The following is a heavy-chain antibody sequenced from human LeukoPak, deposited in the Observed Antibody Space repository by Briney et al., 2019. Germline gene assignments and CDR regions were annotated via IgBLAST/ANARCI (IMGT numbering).Heavy chain of an antibody. CDR2: IRYDGSNK. CDR3: AKDLPGVYSSGWPHDAFDI. V-gene: IGHV3-30*02. J-gene: IGHJ3*02. CDR1: GFTFSSYG. D-gene: IGHD6-19*01. Sequence: PGGSLRLSCAASGFTFSSYGMHWVRQAPGKGLEWVAFIRYDGSNKYYADSVKGRFTISRDNSKNTLYLQMNSLRAEDTAVYYCAKDLPGVYSSGWPHDAFDIWGQGTMVTVSS.